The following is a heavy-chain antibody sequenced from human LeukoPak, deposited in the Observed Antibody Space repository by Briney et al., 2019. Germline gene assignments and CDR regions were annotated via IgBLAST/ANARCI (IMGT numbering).Heavy chain of an antibody. V-gene: IGHV3-23*01. D-gene: IGHD2-21*01. J-gene: IGHJ1*01. CDR2: ISGSGGST. Sequence: PGGSLRLSCATSGFTFSSYAMSWVRQAPGKGLEWVSAISGSGGSTYYADSVKGRFTISRDNSKNTLYLQMNSLRAEDTAVYYCAKEGNIVVVIAIRSEYFQHWGQGTLVTVSS. CDR3: AKEGNIVVVIAIRSEYFQH. CDR1: GFTFSSYA.